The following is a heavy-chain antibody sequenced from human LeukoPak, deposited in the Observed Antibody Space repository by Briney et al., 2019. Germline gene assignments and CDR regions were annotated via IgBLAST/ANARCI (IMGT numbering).Heavy chain of an antibody. CDR1: GGTFSSYA. CDR3: ARATPHYDILTGYYTSGQSDY. V-gene: IGHV1-69*05. D-gene: IGHD3-9*01. J-gene: IGHJ4*02. Sequence: SVKVSCKASGGTFSSYAISWVRQAPGQGLEWMGGIIPIFGTANYAQKFQGRVTLTTDESTSTAYMELSSLRSEDTAVYYCARATPHYDILTGYYTSGQSDYWGQGTLVTVSS. CDR2: IIPIFGTA.